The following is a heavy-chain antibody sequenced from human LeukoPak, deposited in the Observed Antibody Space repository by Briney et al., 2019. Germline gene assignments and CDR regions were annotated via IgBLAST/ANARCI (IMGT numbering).Heavy chain of an antibody. CDR2: IYYSGST. V-gene: IGHV4-30-4*08. Sequence: SETLSLTCTVSGGSISSGDYYWSWIRQPPGKGLEWIGYIYYSGSTYYNPPLKSRVTISVDTSKNQFSLKLSSVPAADTAVYYCARAYKKQWLVSNWGQGTLVTVSS. J-gene: IGHJ4*02. CDR1: GGSISSGDYY. D-gene: IGHD6-19*01. CDR3: ARAYKKQWLVSN.